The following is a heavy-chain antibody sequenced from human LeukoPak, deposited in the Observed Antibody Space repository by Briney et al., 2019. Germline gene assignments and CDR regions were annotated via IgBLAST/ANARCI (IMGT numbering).Heavy chain of an antibody. J-gene: IGHJ4*02. V-gene: IGHV1-69*13. CDR3: ARDKYGDYLGLLYY. CDR2: IIPIFGTT. D-gene: IGHD4-17*01. Sequence: SVKVSCKASGGTFSSYAISWVRQAPGQGLEWMGGIIPIFGTTNYAQKFQGRVTITADESTSTAYMELSSLRSEDTAVYYCARDKYGDYLGLLYYWGQGTLVTVSS. CDR1: GGTFSSYA.